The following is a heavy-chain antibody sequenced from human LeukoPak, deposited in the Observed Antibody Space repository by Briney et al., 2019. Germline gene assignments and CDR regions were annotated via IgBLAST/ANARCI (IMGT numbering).Heavy chain of an antibody. CDR3: ARGWGYFDY. V-gene: IGHV4-59*08. CDR1: GGSISSYY. D-gene: IGHD3-16*01. CDR2: VYNSGST. Sequence: SETLSLTCTVSGGSISSYYWSWIRQPPGKGLEWIAYVYNSGSTNYNPSLNSRVTISVDTPKNQCSLKLSSVTAADTAVYYCARGWGYFDYWGQGNLVTV. J-gene: IGHJ4*02.